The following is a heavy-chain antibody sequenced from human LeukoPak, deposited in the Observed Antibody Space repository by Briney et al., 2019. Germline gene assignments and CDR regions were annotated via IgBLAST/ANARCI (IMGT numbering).Heavy chain of an antibody. CDR3: ARLSGSYYIFDY. CDR2: ITTYNGYT. V-gene: IGHV1-18*01. J-gene: IGHJ4*02. CDR1: GYTFTNYG. D-gene: IGHD1-26*01. Sequence: ASVTVSCKASGYTFTNYGISWMRQAPGQGLEWMGWITTYNGYTNYAQKFQGRVTMTTDTSTSIAYMELRSLRSDDAAVYYCARLSGSYYIFDYWGQGALVTVSS.